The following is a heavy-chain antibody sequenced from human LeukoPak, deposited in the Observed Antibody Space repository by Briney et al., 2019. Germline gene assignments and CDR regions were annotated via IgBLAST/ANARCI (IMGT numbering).Heavy chain of an antibody. Sequence: ASVKVSCKASGYTFTGYYMHWVRQAPGQGLEWMGWINPNSGGTNYAQKFQGRVTMTRDTSISTAYMELSRLRSDDTAVYYCARDASSGSYYGGYFDYWGQGTLVTVSS. CDR2: INPNSGGT. J-gene: IGHJ4*02. CDR3: ARDASSGSYYGGYFDY. D-gene: IGHD1-26*01. V-gene: IGHV1-2*02. CDR1: GYTFTGYY.